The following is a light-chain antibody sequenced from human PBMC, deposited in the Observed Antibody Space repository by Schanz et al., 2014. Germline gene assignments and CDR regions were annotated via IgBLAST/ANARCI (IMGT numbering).Light chain of an antibody. CDR1: SSDVGNYKH. V-gene: IGLV2-11*01. J-gene: IGLJ1*01. CDR3: TSYAGSNNFGV. Sequence: QSALTQPRSVSGSPGQSVTISCTGTSSDVGNYKHVSWYQQHPGKAPKVMIYDVTQRPSGVPDRFSGSKSGTSASLAISGLQSEDEADYYCTSYAGSNNFGVFGTGTKLTVL. CDR2: DVT.